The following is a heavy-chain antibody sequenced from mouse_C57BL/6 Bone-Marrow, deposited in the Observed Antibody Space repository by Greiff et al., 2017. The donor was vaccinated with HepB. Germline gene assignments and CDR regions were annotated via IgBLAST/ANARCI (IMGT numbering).Heavy chain of an antibody. D-gene: IGHD2-1*01. J-gene: IGHJ3*01. CDR1: GYTFTDYY. CDR3: ARGWNGNSAWFAY. V-gene: IGHV1-26*01. CDR2: INPNNGGT. Sequence: VQLQQSGPELVKPGASVKISCKASGYTFTDYYMNWVKQSHGKSLEWIGDINPNNGGTSYNQKFKGKATLTVDKSSSTAYMELRSLTSEDSAVYYYARGWNGNSAWFAYWGQGTLVTVSA.